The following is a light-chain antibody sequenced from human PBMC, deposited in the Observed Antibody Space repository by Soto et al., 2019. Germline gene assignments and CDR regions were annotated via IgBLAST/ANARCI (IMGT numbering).Light chain of an antibody. Sequence: QSVLTQPPSVSGAPGQRVTISCTGSSSNIGAGYDVHWYQQLPGTAPKLLIYGNSNRPSGVPDRFSGSKSGTSASLAITGLQAEDEADYYCHSNDSSLSVVFGGGTKLTVL. CDR2: GNS. CDR3: HSNDSSLSVV. V-gene: IGLV1-40*01. J-gene: IGLJ2*01. CDR1: SSNIGAGYD.